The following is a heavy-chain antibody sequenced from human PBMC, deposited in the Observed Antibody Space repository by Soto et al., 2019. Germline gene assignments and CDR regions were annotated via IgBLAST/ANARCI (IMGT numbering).Heavy chain of an antibody. CDR1: GFTFSGYW. Sequence: EVQLVESGGGLVQPGGSLRLSCAASGFTFSGYWMTWARQAHGKGLEWVAQIKDDGSEKFYVDSVKGRFTISRDNADNLLYLQMNSLRAEDTAVYFCARDGYCSGGRCYRRNDYWGQGTLVIVSS. CDR3: ARDGYCSGGRCYRRNDY. CDR2: IKDDGSEK. D-gene: IGHD2-15*01. J-gene: IGHJ4*02. V-gene: IGHV3-7*01.